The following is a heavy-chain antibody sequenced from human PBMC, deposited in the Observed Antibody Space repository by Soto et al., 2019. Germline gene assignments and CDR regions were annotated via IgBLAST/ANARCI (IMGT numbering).Heavy chain of an antibody. J-gene: IGHJ4*02. V-gene: IGHV4-34*01. D-gene: IGHD5-12*01. CDR2: INHSGST. CDR3: ARAPQIVAMGRPFDY. CDR1: GGSFSGYS. Sequence: ETLSLTCAVYGGSFSGYSWNWIRQPPGKGLEWIGEINHSGSTNYNPSLKSRVTISLDTSKNQFSLRLTSLTAADTAVYFCARAPQIVAMGRPFDYWGQGILVTVSS.